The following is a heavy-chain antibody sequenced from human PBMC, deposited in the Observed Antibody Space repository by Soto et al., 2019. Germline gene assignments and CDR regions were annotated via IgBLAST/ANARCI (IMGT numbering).Heavy chain of an antibody. CDR1: GGSFSGYY. CDR3: ARGRRLPAARAGGYFDY. V-gene: IGHV4-34*01. D-gene: IGHD2-2*01. Sequence: PSETLSLTCAVYGGSFSGYYWSWIRQPPGKGLEWIGEINHSGSTNYNPSLKSRVTISVDTSKNQFSLKLSSVTAADTAVYYCARGRRLPAARAGGYFDYWGQGTLVTVSS. CDR2: INHSGST. J-gene: IGHJ4*02.